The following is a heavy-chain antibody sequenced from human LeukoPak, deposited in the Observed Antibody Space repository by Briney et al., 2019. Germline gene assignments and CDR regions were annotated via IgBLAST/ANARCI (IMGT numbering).Heavy chain of an antibody. J-gene: IGHJ4*02. CDR2: ITSSGRYI. V-gene: IGHV3-21*01. D-gene: IGHD2/OR15-2a*01. Sequence: PGGSLRLSCAAPGFTFSSYGMSWVRQAPGKGLEWVSSITSSGRYIYYADSVKGRFTISRDNSENSLYLQMDSLTAEDTAVYYCTRKGSQWDFLVDYWGQGTRVAVSP. CDR1: GFTFSSYG. CDR3: TRKGSQWDFLVDY.